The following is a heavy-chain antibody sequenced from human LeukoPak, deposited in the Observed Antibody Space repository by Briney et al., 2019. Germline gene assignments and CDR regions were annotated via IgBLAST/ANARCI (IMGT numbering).Heavy chain of an antibody. V-gene: IGHV4-59*08. CDR1: GGSISTYY. Sequence: PSETLSLTCTVSGGSISTYYWSWIRQPPGKGLEWIGYIYYSGSTNYNPSLKSRVTISVDTSKNQFSLKLSSVTAADTAVYYCARLWYSSGWIDYWGQGTLVTVSS. CDR2: IYYSGST. J-gene: IGHJ4*02. D-gene: IGHD6-19*01. CDR3: ARLWYSSGWIDY.